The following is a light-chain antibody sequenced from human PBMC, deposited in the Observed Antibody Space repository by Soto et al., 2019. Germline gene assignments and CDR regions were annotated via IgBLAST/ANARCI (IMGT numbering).Light chain of an antibody. CDR1: QDIDNY. Sequence: DIQMTQSPSSLSASVGDRVTMTCRASQDIDNYLVWYQQQPGKVPKLLIFAASTLHSGVPSRFSGSGSGTDFTLTISSLQPEDVGTYYCQRYDDAPLTFGGGTKVEIK. CDR2: AAS. J-gene: IGKJ4*01. V-gene: IGKV1-27*01. CDR3: QRYDDAPLT.